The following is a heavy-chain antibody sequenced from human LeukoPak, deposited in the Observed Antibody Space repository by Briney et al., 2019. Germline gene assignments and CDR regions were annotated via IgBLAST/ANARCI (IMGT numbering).Heavy chain of an antibody. J-gene: IGHJ4*02. V-gene: IGHV3-23*01. D-gene: IGHD3-16*02. CDR2: ISGSGGST. CDR3: AKGSYDYVWGSYRYLWYFDY. Sequence: PGGSLRLSCAASGFTFSSYAMSWVRQAPGKGLEWVSAISGSGGSTYYADSVKGRFTISRDNSKNTLYLQMNSLRAEDTDVYYCAKGSYDYVWGSYRYLWYFDYWGQGTLVTVSS. CDR1: GFTFSSYA.